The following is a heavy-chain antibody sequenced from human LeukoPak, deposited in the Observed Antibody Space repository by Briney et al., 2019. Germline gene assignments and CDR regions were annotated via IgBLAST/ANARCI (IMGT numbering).Heavy chain of an antibody. J-gene: IGHJ3*02. V-gene: IGHV4-4*02. Sequence: SGTLSLTCAVSGGSISSSNWWSWVRQPPGKGLEWIGEIYHSGSTNYNPSLKSRVTISVDKSKNQFSLKLSSVTAADTAVYYCANYLTYYYDSSGYVHDAFDIWGQGTMVTVSS. CDR1: GGSISSSNW. CDR2: IYHSGST. D-gene: IGHD3-22*01. CDR3: ANYLTYYYDSSGYVHDAFDI.